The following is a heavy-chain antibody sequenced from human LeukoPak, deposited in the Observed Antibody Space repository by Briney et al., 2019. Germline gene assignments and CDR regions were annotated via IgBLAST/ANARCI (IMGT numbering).Heavy chain of an antibody. CDR2: ISYDGSNK. J-gene: IGHJ4*02. CDR3: ARDYPERGDFDY. D-gene: IGHD1-14*01. Sequence: GGSLRLSCAASGFIFSSYAIHWVRQAPGKGLEWVAVISYDGSNKYYADSVKGRFTISRDNAKNSLYLQMNSLRAEDTAVYYCARDYPERGDFDYWGQGTLVTVSS. CDR1: GFIFSSYA. V-gene: IGHV3-30*04.